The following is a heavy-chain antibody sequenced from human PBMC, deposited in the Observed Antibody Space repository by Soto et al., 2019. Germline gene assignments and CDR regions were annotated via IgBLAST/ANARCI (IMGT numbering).Heavy chain of an antibody. CDR2: INTDGSTT. J-gene: IGHJ4*02. V-gene: IGHV3-74*01. CDR3: ARDRGGYASH. CDR1: GFTFSNYW. D-gene: IGHD3-16*01. Sequence: EVQLVESGGGLVQPGGSLRLSCAASGFTFSNYWMHWVRQAPGKGPVWVSRINTDGSTTNYADSVKGRFTISRDNAKNTLYLQTNILGAEDTAVYYCARDRGGYASHWGQGTLVTVSS.